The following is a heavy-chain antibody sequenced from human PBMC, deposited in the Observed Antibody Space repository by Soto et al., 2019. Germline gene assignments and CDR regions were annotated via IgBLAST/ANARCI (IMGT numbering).Heavy chain of an antibody. Sequence: PGGSLRLSCAASGFTFSSYAMSWVRQAPGKGLEWVSAISGSGGSTYYADSVKGRFTISRDNSKNTLYLQMNSLRAEDTAVYYCAKDECRLVDYYYCYGMVVWCQGTTVTVS. CDR1: GFTFSSYA. J-gene: IGHJ6*02. V-gene: IGHV3-23*01. CDR2: ISGSGGST. CDR3: AKDECRLVDYYYCYGMVV. D-gene: IGHD3-22*01.